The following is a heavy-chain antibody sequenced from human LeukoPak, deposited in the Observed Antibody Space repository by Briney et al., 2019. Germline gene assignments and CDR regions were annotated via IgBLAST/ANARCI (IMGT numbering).Heavy chain of an antibody. CDR1: GGSISSGGYY. Sequence: SQTLSLTCTVSGGSISSGGYYWSWIRQHPGKGLEWIGYIYYSGSTYYNPSLKSRVTVSVDTSKNQFSLKLSSVTAADTAMYYCARFMITFGGVIAYFDYWGQGTLVTVSS. D-gene: IGHD3-16*02. CDR3: ARFMITFGGVIAYFDY. V-gene: IGHV4-31*03. CDR2: IYYSGST. J-gene: IGHJ4*02.